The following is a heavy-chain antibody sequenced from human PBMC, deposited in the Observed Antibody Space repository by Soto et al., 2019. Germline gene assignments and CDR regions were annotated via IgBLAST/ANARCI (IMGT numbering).Heavy chain of an antibody. CDR3: TTDVYCQSNACWVDV. CDR1: GFTFSSYA. J-gene: IGHJ6*02. D-gene: IGHD2-15*01. CDR2: ISGSGGST. Sequence: GGSLRLSCAASGFTFSSYAMNWVRQAPGKGLEWVSVISGSGGSTYYADSVKGRFTISRDNSKNTLYLQMNSLRAEDTAVYYCTTDVYCQSNACWVDVWGQGTTVTVS. V-gene: IGHV3-23*01.